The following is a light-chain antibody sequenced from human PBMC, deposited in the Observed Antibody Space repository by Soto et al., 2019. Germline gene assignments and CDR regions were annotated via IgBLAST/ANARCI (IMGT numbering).Light chain of an antibody. CDR1: SSNIGSNY. Sequence: QSVLTQPPSASGTPGQRVTISCSGSSSNIGSNYVYWYQQLPGTAPKPLIYRNNQRPSGVPDRFSGSKSGTSASLAISGLRSEDEADYYCAAWADSLSGVVFGGGTQLTVL. J-gene: IGLJ2*01. CDR3: AAWADSLSGVV. CDR2: RNN. V-gene: IGLV1-47*01.